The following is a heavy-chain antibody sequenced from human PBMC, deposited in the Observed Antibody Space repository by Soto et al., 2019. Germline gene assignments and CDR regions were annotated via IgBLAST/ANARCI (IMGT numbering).Heavy chain of an antibody. CDR3: ARDLVAGIYNYYYGMDV. CDR2: ISSSSSYI. J-gene: IGHJ6*02. D-gene: IGHD6-19*01. CDR1: GFTFSSYS. Sequence: LRLSCAASGFTFSSYSMNWVRQAPGKGLEWVSSISSSSSYIYYADSVKGRFTVSRDNAKNSLYLQMNSLRAEDTAVYYCARDLVAGIYNYYYGMDVWGQGTTVTVSS. V-gene: IGHV3-21*01.